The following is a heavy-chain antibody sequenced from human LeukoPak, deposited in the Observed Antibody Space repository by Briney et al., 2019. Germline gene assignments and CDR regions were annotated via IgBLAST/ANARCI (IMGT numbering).Heavy chain of an antibody. D-gene: IGHD5-12*01. CDR3: ARARIPDMVATLDFDP. J-gene: IGHJ5*02. CDR2: INPNSGGT. CDR1: GYTFTAYY. Sequence: ASLKVSCEASGYTFTAYYMRWVRQAPGQGLEWMSWINPNSGGTNYAQKFQGRVTMTRDTSISTAYMELRRLTSDDTAVYYCARARIPDMVATLDFDPWGQRTLVTLSS. V-gene: IGHV1-2*02.